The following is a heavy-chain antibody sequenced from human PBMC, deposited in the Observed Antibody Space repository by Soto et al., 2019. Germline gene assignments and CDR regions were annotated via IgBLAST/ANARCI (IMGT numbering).Heavy chain of an antibody. CDR3: ARATSNRYFDY. V-gene: IGHV1-69*01. Sequence: QVQLVQSGAEVRKPGSSVKVSCKASGGTFSRHAISWVRQAPGQGLEWMGGIIPIFGTANHAQKFQGRVTIIADESTSTVYMELSSLRSDDTAVYYCARATSNRYFDYWGQGTLVTVSS. CDR1: GGTFSRHA. CDR2: IIPIFGTA. J-gene: IGHJ4*02. D-gene: IGHD4-4*01.